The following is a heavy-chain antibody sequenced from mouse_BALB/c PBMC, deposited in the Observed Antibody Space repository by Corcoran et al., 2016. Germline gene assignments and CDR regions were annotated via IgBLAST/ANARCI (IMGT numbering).Heavy chain of an antibody. CDR3: AIITRGNAMDY. D-gene: IGHD1-1*01. CDR2: ISYDGSN. Sequence: DVQLQESGPGLVKPSQSLSLTCSVTGYSITSGYYWNWIRQFPGNKLEWMGYISYDGSNNYNPSLKNRISITRDTSKNQFFLKLNSVTTEDTATYYCAIITRGNAMDYWGQGTSVTVSS. V-gene: IGHV3-6*02. J-gene: IGHJ4*01. CDR1: GYSITSGYY.